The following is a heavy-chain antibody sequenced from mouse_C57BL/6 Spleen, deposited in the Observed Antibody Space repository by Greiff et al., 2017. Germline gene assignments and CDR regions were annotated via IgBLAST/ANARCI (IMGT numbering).Heavy chain of an antibody. CDR1: GYAFSSYW. CDR2: IYPGDGDT. D-gene: IGHD2-10*01. CDR3: ASPYYGNYAWFAY. J-gene: IGHJ3*01. Sequence: QVQLQQSGAELVKPGASVKISCKASGYAFSSYWMNWVKQRPGQGLEWIGQIYPGDGDTNYNGKFKGKATLTADKSSSTAYMQLRSMTTEEYAVYFCASPYYGNYAWFAYWGQGTLVTVSA. V-gene: IGHV1-80*01.